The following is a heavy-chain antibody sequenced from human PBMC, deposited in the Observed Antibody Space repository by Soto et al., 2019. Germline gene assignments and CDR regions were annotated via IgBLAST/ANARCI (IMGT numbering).Heavy chain of an antibody. J-gene: IGHJ6*02. CDR2: IRSDGGT. CDR3: AKDDSPSMVRGVMGLYYYYYGMDV. CDR1: GFTFSIYW. V-gene: IGHV3-74*01. D-gene: IGHD3-10*01. Sequence: PGGSLRLSCEASGFTFSIYWMEWVRQAPGKGLVWVSRIRSDGGTNYADSVKGRFTVSRDNAKNTLYLQMNSLRAEDTAVYYCAKDDSPSMVRGVMGLYYYYYGMDVWGQGTTVTVSS.